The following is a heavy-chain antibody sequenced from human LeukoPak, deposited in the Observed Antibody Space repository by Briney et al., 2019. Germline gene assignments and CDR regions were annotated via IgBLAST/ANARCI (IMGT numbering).Heavy chain of an antibody. Sequence: PGGSLRLSCAASGFTVSSNYMSWVRQAPGKGLEWVSAISGSGGSTYYADSVKGRFTISRDNSKNTLYLQMNSLRAEDTAVYYCAKGDSSGYYFDYWGQGTLVIVSS. CDR2: ISGSGGST. CDR3: AKGDSSGYYFDY. CDR1: GFTVSSNY. D-gene: IGHD3-22*01. V-gene: IGHV3-23*01. J-gene: IGHJ4*02.